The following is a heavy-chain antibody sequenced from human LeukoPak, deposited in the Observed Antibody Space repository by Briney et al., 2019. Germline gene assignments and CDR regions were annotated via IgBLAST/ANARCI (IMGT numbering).Heavy chain of an antibody. CDR1: GYTFTSYY. V-gene: IGHV1-46*01. J-gene: IGHJ4*02. CDR2: INPSGGST. Sequence: ASVKVSCTASGYTFTSYYMHWVRQAPGQGLGWMGIINPSGGSTSYAQKFHGRVTTTRDMSTSTVYMELSSLRSEDTAVYYCARDLVGAPSDYWGQGTLVTVSS. CDR3: ARDLVGAPSDY. D-gene: IGHD1-26*01.